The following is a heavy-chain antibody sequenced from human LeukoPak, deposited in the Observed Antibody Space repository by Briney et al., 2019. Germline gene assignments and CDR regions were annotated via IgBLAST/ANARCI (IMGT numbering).Heavy chain of an antibody. V-gene: IGHV4-4*07. CDR1: GGFISSYY. J-gene: IGHJ5*02. Sequence: SETLSLTCTVSGGFISSYYWSWIRQPAGKGLEWIGRIYTSGSTNYNPSLKSRVTMSVDTSKNQFSLKLNSVTAADTAVYYCARGIRLGYGSGRDWFDLWGQGTLVTVSS. D-gene: IGHD3-10*01. CDR2: IYTSGST. CDR3: ARGIRLGYGSGRDWFDL.